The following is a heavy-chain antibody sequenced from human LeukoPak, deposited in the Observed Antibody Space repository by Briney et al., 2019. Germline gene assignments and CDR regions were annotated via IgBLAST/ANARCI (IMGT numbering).Heavy chain of an antibody. CDR2: ISSSSSYI. D-gene: IGHD6-13*01. CDR3: ARDGQQLVHDAFDI. J-gene: IGHJ3*02. V-gene: IGHV3-21*01. CDR1: GFTFSSYS. Sequence: GGSLRLSCAASGFTFSSYSMNWVRQAPGKGLEWVSSISSSSSYIYYADSVKGRFTISRDNAKNSLYLQTNSLRAEDTAVYYCARDGQQLVHDAFDIWGQGTMVTVSS.